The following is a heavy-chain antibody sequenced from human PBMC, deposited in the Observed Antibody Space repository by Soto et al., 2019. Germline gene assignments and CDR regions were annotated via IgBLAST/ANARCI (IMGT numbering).Heavy chain of an antibody. CDR1: GYTFTSYG. CDR3: ARDRSGSSTNDAFDT. V-gene: IGHV1-18*04. D-gene: IGHD1-26*01. J-gene: IGHJ3*02. Sequence: GASVKVSCKASGYTFTSYGISWVRQAPGQGLEWMGWISAYNGNTNYAQKLQGRVTMTTDTSTSTAYMELRSLRSDDTAVYYCARDRSGSSTNDAFDTWGQGTMVTVSS. CDR2: ISAYNGNT.